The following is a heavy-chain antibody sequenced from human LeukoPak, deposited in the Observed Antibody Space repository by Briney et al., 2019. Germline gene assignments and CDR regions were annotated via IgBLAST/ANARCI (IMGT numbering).Heavy chain of an antibody. J-gene: IGHJ4*02. CDR2: ISSSSSYI. CDR1: GFTFSSYS. CDR3: ARDERYKYGVNGY. Sequence: GGSLRLSCAASGFTFSSYSMNWVRQAPGKGLEWVSSISSSSSYIYYADSVKGRFTISRDNAKNSLYLQMNSLRAEDTAVYYCARDERYKYGVNGYWGQGTLVTVSS. V-gene: IGHV3-21*04. D-gene: IGHD4-17*01.